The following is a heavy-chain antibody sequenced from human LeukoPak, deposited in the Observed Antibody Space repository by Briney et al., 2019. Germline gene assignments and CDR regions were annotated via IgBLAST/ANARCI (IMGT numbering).Heavy chain of an antibody. CDR1: GGSISSYY. V-gene: IGHV4-59*01. J-gene: IGHJ4*02. CDR2: IYYSGST. CDR3: ASATFEQGYFDY. Sequence: SATLSLTCTVPGGSISSYYWSWIRQPPGKGLEWIGYIYYSGSTNYNPSLKSRVTISVDTSKNQFSLKLSSVTAADTAVYYCASATFEQGYFDYWGQGTVVTVSS. D-gene: IGHD1/OR15-1a*01.